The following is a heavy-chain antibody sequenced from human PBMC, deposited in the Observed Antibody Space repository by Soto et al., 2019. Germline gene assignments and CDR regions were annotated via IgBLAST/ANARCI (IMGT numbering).Heavy chain of an antibody. J-gene: IGHJ1*01. CDR1: GYTFTSYD. CDR2: MNPNSGNT. Sequence: ASVKVSCKASGYTFTSYDINWVRQATGQGLERMGWMNPNSGNTGYAQKFQGRVTITRNTSISTAYMELSSLRSEDTAVCYCVRGPGYCSGGSGFDVGEAGYWGQGTLVNVSS. D-gene: IGHD2-15*01. V-gene: IGHV1-8*01. CDR3: VRGPGYCSGGSGFDVGEAGY.